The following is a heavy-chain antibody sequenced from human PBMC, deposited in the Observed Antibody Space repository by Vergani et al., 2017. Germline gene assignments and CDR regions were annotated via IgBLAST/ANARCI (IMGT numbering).Heavy chain of an antibody. V-gene: IGHV1-69*01. D-gene: IGHD6-13*01. Sequence: QVQLVQSGAEVKKPGSSVKVSCKASGGTFSSYAISWVRQAPGQGLEWMGGIIPIFGTANYAQKFQGRVTITADESMSTAYMELSSLRSEDTAVYYCARGDSSSFSLGGLYAFDIWGQGTMVTVSS. J-gene: IGHJ3*02. CDR1: GGTFSSYA. CDR3: ARGDSSSFSLGGLYAFDI. CDR2: IIPIFGTA.